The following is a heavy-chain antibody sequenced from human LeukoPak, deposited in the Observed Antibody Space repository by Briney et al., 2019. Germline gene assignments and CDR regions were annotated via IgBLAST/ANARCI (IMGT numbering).Heavy chain of an antibody. V-gene: IGHV3-53*01. CDR1: GFTVSSNY. D-gene: IGHD4-17*01. Sequence: GGSLRLSCAASGFTVSSNYMSWVRQAPGEGLEWVSVIYSGGSTYYADSVKGRFTISRDNSKNTLYLQMNSLRAEDTAVYYCARGDYGDYLFDYWGQGTLVTVSS. CDR3: ARGDYGDYLFDY. J-gene: IGHJ4*02. CDR2: IYSGGST.